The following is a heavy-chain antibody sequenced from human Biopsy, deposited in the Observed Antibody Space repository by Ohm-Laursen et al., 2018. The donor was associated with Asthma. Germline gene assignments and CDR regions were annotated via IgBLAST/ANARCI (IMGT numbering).Heavy chain of an antibody. J-gene: IGHJ4*02. Sequence: PGTPPLTCTVSGVSISSDYWSWIRQPPGKGLEWIGHIYYSGSTNYQPSLKSRVTISVDTSKNQFSLKLRSVTAADAAVYYCARGISRVTGLFDHFDSWGQGTLVTVSS. CDR1: GVSISSDY. CDR2: IYYSGST. D-gene: IGHD2-21*02. CDR3: ARGISRVTGLFDHFDS. V-gene: IGHV4-59*01.